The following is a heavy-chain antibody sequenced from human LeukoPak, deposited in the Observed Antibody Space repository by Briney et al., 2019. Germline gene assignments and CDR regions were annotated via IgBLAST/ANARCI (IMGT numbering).Heavy chain of an antibody. J-gene: IGHJ4*02. CDR1: GFTFSSYA. V-gene: IGHV3-64*01. CDR3: ARDLVAGIYDY. Sequence: GGSLRLSCAASGFTFSSYAMHWVRQAPGKGLEYVSAISSNGGSTYYANSVKGRFTISRDNSKNTLYLQMGSLRAEDMAVYYCARDLVAGIYDYWGQGTLVTVSS. D-gene: IGHD6-19*01. CDR2: ISSNGGST.